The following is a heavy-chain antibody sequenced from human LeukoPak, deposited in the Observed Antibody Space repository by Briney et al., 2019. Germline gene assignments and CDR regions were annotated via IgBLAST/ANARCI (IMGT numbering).Heavy chain of an antibody. CDR2: IIPIFGTA. CDR1: GGTFSSYA. D-gene: IGHD3-22*01. V-gene: IGHV1-69*01. Sequence: GASVKVSCKASGGTFSSYAISRVRQAPGQGLEWMGGIIPIFGTANYAQKFQGRVTITADESTSTAYMELSSLRSEDTAVCYCARCHDSSGCYSDYWGQGTLVTVSS. J-gene: IGHJ4*02. CDR3: ARCHDSSGCYSDY.